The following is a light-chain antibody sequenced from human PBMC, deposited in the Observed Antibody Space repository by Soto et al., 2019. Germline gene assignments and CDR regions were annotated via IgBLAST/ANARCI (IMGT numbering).Light chain of an antibody. CDR1: ESISSY. Sequence: DIPMTQPPSSLSASVGDRVTITCRASESISSYLHWYQQKPGKAPKLLIYAASSLQSGVPSRFSGSGSGTDFSLTINGLQPEDLATYYCQQSHSIPGTFGQGTKVEMK. J-gene: IGKJ1*01. CDR2: AAS. V-gene: IGKV1-39*01. CDR3: QQSHSIPGT.